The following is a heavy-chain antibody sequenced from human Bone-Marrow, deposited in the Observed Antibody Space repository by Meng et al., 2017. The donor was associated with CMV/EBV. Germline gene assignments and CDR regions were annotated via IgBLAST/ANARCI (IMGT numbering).Heavy chain of an antibody. CDR1: GFTFRSYA. Sequence: VQVVESGGGVGQPGRCLRLSCAASGFTFRSYAKHWVRQAPGKGLEWVAVISYDGSNKYYADSVKGRFTISRDNSKNTLYLQMNSLRAEDTAVYYCAREWGYSYGAVFDYWGQGTLVTVSS. D-gene: IGHD5-18*01. J-gene: IGHJ4*02. CDR3: AREWGYSYGAVFDY. V-gene: IGHV3-30-3*01. CDR2: ISYDGSNK.